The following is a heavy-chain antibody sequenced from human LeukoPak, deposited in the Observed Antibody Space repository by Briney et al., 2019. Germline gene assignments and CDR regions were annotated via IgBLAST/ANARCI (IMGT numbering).Heavy chain of an antibody. CDR1: GFTFRTYG. J-gene: IGHJ5*02. CDR3: ARDGNYFDTTPNWFDT. Sequence: GGSLRLSCAASGFTFRTYGLHWVRQTPGKGLEWVAFLWFDGSHQYYADSVRGRFIISRDNSNNTLYLQMNSLRADDTAVYYCARDGNYFDTTPNWFDTWGQGTLVTVSS. V-gene: IGHV3-33*01. CDR2: LWFDGSHQ. D-gene: IGHD3-22*01.